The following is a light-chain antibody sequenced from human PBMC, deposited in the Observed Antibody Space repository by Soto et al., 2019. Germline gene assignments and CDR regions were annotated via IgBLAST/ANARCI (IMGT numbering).Light chain of an antibody. CDR1: SSDVGGYNY. Sequence: QSVLTQPASVSGSPGQSITISCTGTSSDVGGYNYVSWYQHHPGKGPKVLIYEVSYRPSGVSDRFSGSKSDNTASLTISGLQPEDEAHYYCHSYTTTGSLWVFGGGTKLTVL. CDR2: EVS. V-gene: IGLV2-14*01. J-gene: IGLJ3*02. CDR3: HSYTTTGSLWV.